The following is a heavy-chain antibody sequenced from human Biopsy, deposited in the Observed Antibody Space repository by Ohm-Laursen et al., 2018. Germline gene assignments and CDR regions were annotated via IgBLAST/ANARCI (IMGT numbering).Heavy chain of an antibody. J-gene: IGHJ4*02. D-gene: IGHD6-19*01. V-gene: IGHV1-2*02. Sequence: ASVKVSCKASGYTFSGYYMHWVRQAPGQGLEWMGWINPDSGVTNYAQKFQGRVTMNRDTSISTAYMELSRLGSEDTAVYYCARDKYRSWNYFDNWGQGSLVTVSS. CDR1: GYTFSGYY. CDR3: ARDKYRSWNYFDN. CDR2: INPDSGVT.